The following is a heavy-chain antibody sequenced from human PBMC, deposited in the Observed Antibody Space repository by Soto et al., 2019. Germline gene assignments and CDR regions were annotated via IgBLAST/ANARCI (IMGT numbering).Heavy chain of an antibody. CDR3: AGRESITMVRGVRNYYYMDV. CDR1: GYTFTSYG. D-gene: IGHD3-10*01. Sequence: ASVKVSCKASGYTFTSYGISWVRQAPGQGLEWMGWISAYNGNTNYAQKLQGRATMTTDTSTSTAYLELRSLRSDDTAVYYCAGRESITMVRGVRNYYYMDVWGKGTTVTVSS. V-gene: IGHV1-18*01. CDR2: ISAYNGNT. J-gene: IGHJ6*03.